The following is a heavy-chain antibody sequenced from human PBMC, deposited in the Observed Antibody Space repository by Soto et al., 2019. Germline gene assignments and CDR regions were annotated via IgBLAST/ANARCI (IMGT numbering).Heavy chain of an antibody. V-gene: IGHV1-18*01. CDR2: ISAYNDNT. J-gene: IGHJ6*03. Sequence: GASVKIPCKASGCTCTSYGISWVRQAPGQGLEWMGWISAYNDNTNYAQKLQGRVTMTTETSTSTAYMELRSLRSDDTAVYYCARRGEITMVRGVIISYYYYCMDVWGKGTTVTVSS. CDR3: ARRGEITMVRGVIISYYYYCMDV. D-gene: IGHD3-10*01. CDR1: GCTCTSYG.